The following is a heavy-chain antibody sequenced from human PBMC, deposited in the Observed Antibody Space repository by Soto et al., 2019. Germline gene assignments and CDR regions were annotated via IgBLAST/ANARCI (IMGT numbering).Heavy chain of an antibody. V-gene: IGHV1-18*01. D-gene: IGHD6-19*01. CDR2: ISAYNGNT. CDR3: ARVVATVAGHYGMDV. J-gene: IGHJ6*02. Sequence: QVQLVQSGAEVKKPGASVKVSCRASGYTFTSYVISWVRQAPAQGLEWMGWISAYNGNTNFAQKLQGRVTMTTDTSTSAAYRELRSLSSAATAVYYCARVVATVAGHYGMDVWGQGTTFTVCS. CDR1: GYTFTSYV.